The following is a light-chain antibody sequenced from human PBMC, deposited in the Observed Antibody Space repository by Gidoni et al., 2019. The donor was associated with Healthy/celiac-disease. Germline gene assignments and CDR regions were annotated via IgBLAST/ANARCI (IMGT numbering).Light chain of an antibody. Sequence: DILMTQSPDSLAVSLGERATINRKSSQSVLYSSNNTNYLAWYQQKPGQPPKLLIYWASTRESGVPDRFSGSGSGTDFTLTISSLQAEDVAVYYCQQYYSTPPTFGQGTRVEIK. CDR2: WAS. V-gene: IGKV4-1*01. J-gene: IGKJ1*01. CDR3: QQYYSTPPT. CDR1: QSVLYSSNNTNY.